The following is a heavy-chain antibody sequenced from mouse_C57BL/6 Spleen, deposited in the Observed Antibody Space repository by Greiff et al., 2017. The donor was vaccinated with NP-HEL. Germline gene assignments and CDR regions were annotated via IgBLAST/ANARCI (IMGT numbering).Heavy chain of an antibody. Sequence: VQLQQSGAELVRPGASVKLSCTASGFNIKDDYMHWVKQRPEQGLEWIGWIDPENGDTEYASKFQGKATITADTSSNTAYLQLSSLTSEDTAVYYCTTYGSSYRDFDYWGQGTTRTVSS. CDR3: TTYGSSYRDFDY. CDR2: IDPENGDT. CDR1: GFNIKDDY. D-gene: IGHD1-1*01. V-gene: IGHV14-4*01. J-gene: IGHJ2*01.